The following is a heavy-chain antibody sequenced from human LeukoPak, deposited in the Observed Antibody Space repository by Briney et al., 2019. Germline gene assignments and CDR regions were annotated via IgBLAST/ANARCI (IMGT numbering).Heavy chain of an antibody. J-gene: IGHJ6*01. D-gene: IGHD1-14*01. Sequence: SQTPSLTSAMSGDSASTNSAAWDWIRHSPSGGLGWLGRTYYRSKWYYDYAVSVKSRIIINTDTSKNQFSLQLNSVTPEDTAVYYCARGTGYAIDVWGQGTTVTVSS. CDR2: TYYRSKWYY. CDR3: ARGTGYAIDV. CDR1: GDSASTNSAA. V-gene: IGHV6-1*01.